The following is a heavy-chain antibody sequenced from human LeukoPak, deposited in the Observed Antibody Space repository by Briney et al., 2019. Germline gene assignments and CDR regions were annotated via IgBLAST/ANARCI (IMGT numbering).Heavy chain of an antibody. D-gene: IGHD2-8*01. CDR3: ARGYATDY. CDR2: IYHSGST. V-gene: IGHV4-38-2*02. J-gene: IGHJ4*02. CDR1: GYSISSGYY. Sequence: PSETLSLTCTVSGYSISSGYYWGWIRQPPGKGLEWIGSIYHSGSTYYNPSLKSRVTISVDASKNQSSLKLSSVTAADTPVYYCARGYATDYWGQGTLVTVSS.